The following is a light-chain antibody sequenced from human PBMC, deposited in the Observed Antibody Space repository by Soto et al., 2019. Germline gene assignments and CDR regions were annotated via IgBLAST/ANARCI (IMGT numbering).Light chain of an antibody. CDR1: QSVSSN. CDR2: GAS. J-gene: IGKJ5*01. CDR3: QQYNNWPPIT. Sequence: EIVRPQSHATLSVSPGERATLSCRASQSVSSNLAWYQQKPGQAPRLLIYGASTRATGIPARFSGSGSGTEFTLTISSLQSEDFAVYYCQQYNNWPPITFGQGTRLEIK. V-gene: IGKV3-15*01.